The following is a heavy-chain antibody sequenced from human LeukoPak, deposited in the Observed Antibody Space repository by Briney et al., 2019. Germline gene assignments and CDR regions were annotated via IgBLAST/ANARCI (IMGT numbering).Heavy chain of an antibody. CDR2: IYYSGST. D-gene: IGHD2-2*01. J-gene: IGHJ5*02. CDR3: AREYCSSTSCYYWFDP. V-gene: IGHV4-59*01. Sequence: SEPLSLTCTVSVGSISSYYWIWIPQPPGKALECIRYIYYSGSTNYNPSLKSRVTISVDTSKNKFSLKLSSVTAAETAVYYCAREYCSSTSCYYWFDPWGQGTLVTVSS. CDR1: VGSISSYY.